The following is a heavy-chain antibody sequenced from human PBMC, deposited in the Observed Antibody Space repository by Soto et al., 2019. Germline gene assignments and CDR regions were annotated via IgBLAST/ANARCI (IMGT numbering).Heavy chain of an antibody. CDR2: MNPNSGDT. CDR1: GYTFTSYE. Sequence: QVQLVQSGAEVKKPGASVKVSCKASGYTFTSYEINWVRQATGQGLEWMGWMNPNSGDTGYAQKFQGRVTMTRNTSISTAYMELSSLRSEDTAVYDCASGDLLWFGELLRWGQGTLVTVSS. D-gene: IGHD3-10*01. J-gene: IGHJ4*02. V-gene: IGHV1-8*01. CDR3: ASGDLLWFGELLR.